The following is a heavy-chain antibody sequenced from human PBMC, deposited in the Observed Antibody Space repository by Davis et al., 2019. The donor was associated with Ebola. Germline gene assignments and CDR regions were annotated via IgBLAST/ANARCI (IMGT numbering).Heavy chain of an antibody. J-gene: IGHJ3*02. Sequence: PGGSLRPSCVGPGFTSGRNWLTWPRQAPGKGWEWVAEIRQEERESYYVDSVRGRFTISRDNAKSSLFLQMSSLRVEDSALYYCARVGEEFCGHNCWQDGLDIWGQETMVTVSS. CDR3: ARVGEEFCGHNCWQDGLDI. CDR2: IRQEERES. D-gene: IGHD2-21*02. V-gene: IGHV3-7*01. CDR1: GFTSGRNW.